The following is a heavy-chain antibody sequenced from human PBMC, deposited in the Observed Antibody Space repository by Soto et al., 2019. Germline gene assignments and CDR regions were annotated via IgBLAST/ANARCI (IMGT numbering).Heavy chain of an antibody. J-gene: IGHJ4*02. CDR3: ATLQYSSSLDY. D-gene: IGHD6-13*01. Sequence: PGESLNISCKGSGYSFTSYWIGWVRQTPGKGLEWMGIIYPGDSDTRYSPSCQGQVTIAADKSISTAYLQCSSLKASDTAMYYCATLQYSSSLDYWGQGTLVTVSS. CDR1: GYSFTSYW. CDR2: IYPGDSDT. V-gene: IGHV5-51*01.